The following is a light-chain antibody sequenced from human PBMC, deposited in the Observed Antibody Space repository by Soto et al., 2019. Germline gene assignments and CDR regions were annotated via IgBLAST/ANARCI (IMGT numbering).Light chain of an antibody. CDR3: SSYVGSNNYV. CDR2: EVS. J-gene: IGLJ1*01. V-gene: IGLV2-8*01. Sequence: QSALAQPPSASGSPGQSVTISCTGTSSDVGGYNYVSWYQQHPGKAPKLMIYEVSRRPSGVPDRFSGSKSGNTASLTVSGLQAEDAADYYCSSYVGSNNYVFGTGTKLTVL. CDR1: SSDVGGYNY.